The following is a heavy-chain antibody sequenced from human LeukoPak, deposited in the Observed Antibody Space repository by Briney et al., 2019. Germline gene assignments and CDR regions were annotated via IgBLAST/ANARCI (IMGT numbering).Heavy chain of an antibody. CDR1: GGSISSYY. CDR2: IYTSGST. CDR3: SRDFCSGGSCYSNYYYYMDV. J-gene: IGHJ6*03. D-gene: IGHD2-15*01. Sequence: PSETLSLTCTVSGGSISSYYWSWIRQPAAKGLEWIGRIYTSGSTNYNPSLKSRVTMAVDTSKNQFSLKLSSVTAADTAVYYCSRDFCSGGSCYSNYYYYMDVWGKGTTVTVSS. V-gene: IGHV4-4*07.